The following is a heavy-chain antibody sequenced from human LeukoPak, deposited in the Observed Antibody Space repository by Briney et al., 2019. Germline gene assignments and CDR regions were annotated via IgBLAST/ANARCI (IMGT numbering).Heavy chain of an antibody. CDR2: FSGSGGTT. V-gene: IGHV3-23*01. D-gene: IGHD2-8*01. Sequence: GGSLRLSCAGSGFTFSSYAMNWVRQAPGRGLEWVSGFSGSGGTTYYADSVKGRFTISRDNSKNTLYLQMNSLRAEDTAVYYCANGNRCTSPNCLGYYYFYMDVWGKGTTVTVSS. CDR1: GFTFSSYA. CDR3: ANGNRCTSPNCLGYYYFYMDV. J-gene: IGHJ6*03.